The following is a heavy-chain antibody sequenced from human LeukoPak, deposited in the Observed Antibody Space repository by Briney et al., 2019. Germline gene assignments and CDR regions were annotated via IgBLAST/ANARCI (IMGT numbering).Heavy chain of an antibody. CDR1: GGSISSSSYY. CDR3: ALAGNYNIPH. J-gene: IGHJ4*02. V-gene: IGHV4-30-2*02. D-gene: IGHD3-9*01. CDR2: IYHSGST. Sequence: SKTLSLTCTVSGGSISSSSYYWGWIRQPPGKGLEWIGYIYHSGSTYYNPSLKSRVTISVDRSKNQFSLKLSSVTAADTAVYYCALAGNYNIPHWGQGALVTVSS.